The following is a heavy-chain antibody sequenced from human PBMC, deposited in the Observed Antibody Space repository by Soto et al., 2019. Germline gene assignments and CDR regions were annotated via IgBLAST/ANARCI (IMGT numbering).Heavy chain of an antibody. CDR2: IKSKTDGGTT. Sequence: GGSLRLSCAASGFTFSNAWMSWVRQAPGKGLEWVGRIKSKTDGGTTDYAAPVKGRFTISRDDSKNTLYLQMNSLKTEDTAVYYCTKDIVVVVAATRRALSYMDVWGKGTTVTVSS. V-gene: IGHV3-15*01. J-gene: IGHJ6*03. CDR3: TKDIVVVVAATRRALSYMDV. CDR1: GFTFSNAW. D-gene: IGHD2-15*01.